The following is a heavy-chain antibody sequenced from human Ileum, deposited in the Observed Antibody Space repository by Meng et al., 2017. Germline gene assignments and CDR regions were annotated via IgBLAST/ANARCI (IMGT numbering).Heavy chain of an antibody. D-gene: IGHD3-16*01. V-gene: IGHV1-18*01. CDR2: ISAYIGSK. CDR1: GYTFSRYS. J-gene: IGHJ1*01. CDR3: ARERGSGGGDLDD. Sequence: QVQLVQSGAEVKKTGASVKVSCKTSGYTFSRYSISWVRQAPGQGLEWMGWISAYIGSKNYAQKFQGRVTMTTDTSTSTAYMELRSLRSDDTAVYYWARERGSGGGDLDDWGQGTLVTVSS.